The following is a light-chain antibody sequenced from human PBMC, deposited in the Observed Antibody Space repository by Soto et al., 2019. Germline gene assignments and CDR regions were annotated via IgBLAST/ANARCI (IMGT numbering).Light chain of an antibody. CDR2: GAS. CDR1: QSVSSN. J-gene: IGKJ1*01. Sequence: EIVMTQSPATLSVSPGERATLSCRASQSVSSNFAWYQQQPAQAPRLLLYGASTRATGIPARFSASGSGTDFTLTISDVQPEDFALYYCHQRQSWPRTFGQGTKVDI. CDR3: HQRQSWPRT. V-gene: IGKV3-15*01.